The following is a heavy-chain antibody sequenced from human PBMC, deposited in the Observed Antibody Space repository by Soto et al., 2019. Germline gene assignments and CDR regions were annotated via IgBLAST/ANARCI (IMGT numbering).Heavy chain of an antibody. D-gene: IGHD4-17*01. Sequence: EVQLLESGGGLVQPGGYLRLSCAASGFTFSSYAMSWVRQAPGKGLEWVSVIIGNGGSTYYADSVKGRFTISRDNSNNTLYLPMITLIAADAAVYYCAKGIKATVTPRRDGYFDLWGRGTLVTVSS. CDR2: IIGNGGST. CDR1: GFTFSSYA. CDR3: AKGIKATVTPRRDGYFDL. J-gene: IGHJ2*01. V-gene: IGHV3-23*01.